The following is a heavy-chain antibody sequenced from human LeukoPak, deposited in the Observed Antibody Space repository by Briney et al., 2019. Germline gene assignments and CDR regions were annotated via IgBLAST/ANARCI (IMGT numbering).Heavy chain of an antibody. J-gene: IGHJ4*02. V-gene: IGHV3-23*01. D-gene: IGHD6-13*01. CDR1: GFTFSSYA. CDR3: ANSIAAADY. Sequence: GGSLRLSCAASGFTFSSYAMSWVRQAPGKGLEWVLAISGSGGSTYYADSVKGRFTISRDNSKNTLYLRMNSLRAEDTAVYYCANSIAAADYWGQGTLVTVSS. CDR2: ISGSGGST.